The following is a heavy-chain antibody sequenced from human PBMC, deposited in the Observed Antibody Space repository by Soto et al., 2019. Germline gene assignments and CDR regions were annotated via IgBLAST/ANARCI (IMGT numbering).Heavy chain of an antibody. CDR3: ATRSNYDSSGYYWAY. CDR1: GYTFTSYA. Sequence: VASVKVSCKASGYTFTSYAMHWVRQAPGQRLEWMGWINAGNGNTKYSQKFQGRVTITRDTSASTAYMELSSLRSEDTAVYYCATRSNYDSSGYYWAYWGQGTLVTVSS. CDR2: INAGNGNT. D-gene: IGHD3-22*01. V-gene: IGHV1-3*01. J-gene: IGHJ4*02.